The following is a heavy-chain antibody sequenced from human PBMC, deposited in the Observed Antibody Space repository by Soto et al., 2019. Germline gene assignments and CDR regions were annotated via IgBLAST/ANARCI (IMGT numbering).Heavy chain of an antibody. CDR1: GGSITSYY. CDR3: ARGRGWVAP. V-gene: IGHV4-59*01. J-gene: IGHJ5*02. CDR2: MYYSGSN. Sequence: QVQLQESGPGLVKPSETLSLTCTVSGGSITSYYWSWIRQPPGKGLEWIGYMYYSGSNNYNPSLKSRVTISVDTSKNQFSLKLSSVTAADTAVYYCARGRGWVAPWGQGTLVTVSS.